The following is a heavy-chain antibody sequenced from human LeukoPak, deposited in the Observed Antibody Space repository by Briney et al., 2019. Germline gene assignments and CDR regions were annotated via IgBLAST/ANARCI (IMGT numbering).Heavy chain of an antibody. CDR1: GFTFSSYE. V-gene: IGHV3-48*03. J-gene: IGHJ3*02. CDR3: AREGVVDWGDPFDI. Sequence: GGSLRLSCAASGFTFSSYEMNWVRRAPGKGLEWISYIGGSGGTIFYADSVKGRFTTSRDNAKNTHFLQMDNLRVDDTAIYYCAREGVVDWGDPFDIWGQGATVTVSS. D-gene: IGHD7-27*01. CDR2: IGGSGGTI.